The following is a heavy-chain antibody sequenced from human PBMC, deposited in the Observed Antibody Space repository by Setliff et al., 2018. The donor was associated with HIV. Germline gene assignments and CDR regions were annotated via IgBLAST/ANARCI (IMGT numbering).Heavy chain of an antibody. CDR2: INAGNGDT. J-gene: IGHJ4*02. CDR3: ARDRGYCSGASCYGLDY. D-gene: IGHD2-15*01. CDR1: GYILTSYA. Sequence: ASVKVSCKGSGYILTSYAIHWVRQAPGQGLEWMGWINAGNGDTKYSHKFQGRVSITRDTSANTAYMELSSLRSEDTAVYYCARDRGYCSGASCYGLDYWGQGTLVTVSS. V-gene: IGHV1-3*01.